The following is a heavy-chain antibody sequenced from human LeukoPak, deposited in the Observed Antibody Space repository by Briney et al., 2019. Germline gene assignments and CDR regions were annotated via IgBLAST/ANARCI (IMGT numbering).Heavy chain of an antibody. CDR3: AETNTQDWFDP. CDR2: IYHSGEA. V-gene: IGHV4-39*07. J-gene: IGHJ5*02. CDR1: GGSISSTSYY. D-gene: IGHD2-8*01. Sequence: SETLSLTCRVSGGSISSTSYYWGWIRQPPGKGLEWIASIYHSGEAFYNPSLESRVAISVDTSNNEVFLDLYSVTAADTAMYYCAETNTQDWFDPWGRGTLVTVSS.